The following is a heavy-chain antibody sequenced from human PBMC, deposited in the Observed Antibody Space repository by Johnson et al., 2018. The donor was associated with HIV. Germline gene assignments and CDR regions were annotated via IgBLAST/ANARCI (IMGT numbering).Heavy chain of an antibody. CDR1: GFTFSSYA. CDR2: ISGSGGST. CDR3: ARDTAMVHDAFDI. V-gene: IGHV3-23*04. D-gene: IGHD5-18*01. Sequence: VQLVESGGGLVQPGGSLRLSCAASGFTFSSYAMSWVRQAPGKGLEWVSAISGSGGSTYYADSVRGRFSISRDNSKNTLYLQMNRLRAEDTAVYYCARDTAMVHDAFDIWGQGTMVTVSS. J-gene: IGHJ3*02.